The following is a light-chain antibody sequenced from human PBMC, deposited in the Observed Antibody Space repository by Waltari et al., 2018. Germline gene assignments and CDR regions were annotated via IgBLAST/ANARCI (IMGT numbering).Light chain of an antibody. CDR1: NSDVGGYDH. CDR3: SSYSNIKMYL. Sequence: QSALTQPASVSGSPGQSITLSCTGSNSDVGGYDHVSWYQQHPGKVPKLLIYEVSNRPSGVSNRFFGFKSGITASLIISGLQAEDEADYYCSSYSNIKMYLFGTGTKVSVL. CDR2: EVS. J-gene: IGLJ1*01. V-gene: IGLV2-14*01.